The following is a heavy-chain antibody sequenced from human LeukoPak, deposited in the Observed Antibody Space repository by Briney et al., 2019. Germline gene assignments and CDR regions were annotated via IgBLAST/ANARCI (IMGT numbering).Heavy chain of an antibody. D-gene: IGHD2-2*01. CDR2: IYYSGST. J-gene: IGHJ4*02. Sequence: PSETLSLTCTVSGGSISSYYWSWIRQPPGKGLGWVGYIYYSGSTNYNPSPKSRVTISVDTSKNQFSLKLSSVTAADTAVYYCARGIVVVPAAMEGLDYWGQGTLVTVSS. V-gene: IGHV4-59*01. CDR3: ARGIVVVPAAMEGLDY. CDR1: GGSISSYY.